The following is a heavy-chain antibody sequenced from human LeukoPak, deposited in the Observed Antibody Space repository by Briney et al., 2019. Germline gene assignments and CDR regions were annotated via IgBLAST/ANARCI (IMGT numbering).Heavy chain of an antibody. D-gene: IGHD6-13*01. CDR2: ISSSGRTI. CDR1: GFTFSDYY. Sequence: PGGALRLSCEASGFTFSDYYMSWIRQAPGKGLGGVSYISSSGRTISYADSVKVRFTISRDNAKNSLSLQMNSLRAKDTAVYYCAKTRPLDSSSWSHGDYWGQGTLVTVSS. V-gene: IGHV3-11*01. CDR3: AKTRPLDSSSWSHGDY. J-gene: IGHJ4*02.